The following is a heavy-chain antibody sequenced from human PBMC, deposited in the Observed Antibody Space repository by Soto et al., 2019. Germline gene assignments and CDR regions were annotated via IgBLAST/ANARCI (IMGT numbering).Heavy chain of an antibody. J-gene: IGHJ5*02. Sequence: GSGPTLVNPTQTLTLTCTFSGFSLSTSGMRVSWIRQPPGKALEWLARIDWDDDKFYSTSLKTRLTISKDTSKNQVVLTMTNMDPVDTATYYCARIHDDFWSGYYGGLDPWGQGTLVTVSS. CDR2: IDWDDDK. D-gene: IGHD3-3*01. V-gene: IGHV2-70*04. CDR1: GFSLSTSGMR. CDR3: ARIHDDFWSGYYGGLDP.